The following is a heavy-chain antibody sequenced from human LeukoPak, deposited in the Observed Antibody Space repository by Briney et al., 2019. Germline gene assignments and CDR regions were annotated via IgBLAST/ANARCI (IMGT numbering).Heavy chain of an antibody. Sequence: SVKVSCKASGGTFSSYAISWVRQAPGQGLEWMGGIIPIFGTANYAQKFQGIVTITADESTSTAYMELSSLRSEDTAVYYCARGAANIAVAGTGYYFDYWGQGTLVTVSS. CDR2: IIPIFGTA. J-gene: IGHJ4*02. CDR3: ARGAANIAVAGTGYYFDY. V-gene: IGHV1-69*01. CDR1: GGTFSSYA. D-gene: IGHD6-19*01.